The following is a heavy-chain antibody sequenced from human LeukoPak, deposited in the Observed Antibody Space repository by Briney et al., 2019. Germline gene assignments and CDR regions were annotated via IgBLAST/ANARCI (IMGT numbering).Heavy chain of an antibody. J-gene: IGHJ6*02. Sequence: GGSLRLSCAASGFTFSRYSMNWVRQAPGKGLEWVSYISSGSSSRYYADSVKGRFTISRDNAKNSLYLQMNSLRAEDTAVYFCARLRYYAVDVWGQGTTVIVSS. V-gene: IGHV3-48*01. CDR2: ISSGSSSR. CDR1: GFTFSRYS. CDR3: ARLRYYAVDV.